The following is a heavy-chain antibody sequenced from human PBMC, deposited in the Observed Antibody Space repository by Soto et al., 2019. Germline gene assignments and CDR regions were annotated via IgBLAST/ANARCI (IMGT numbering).Heavy chain of an antibody. Sequence: QVQLVQSGAEVKKPGASVKVSCKASGYTFTGYYMHWVRQAPGQGLEWMGWINPNSGGTNYAPKFQVRVTMTRDTSISTAYMELSRLRSDATAVYYCARGGYSSSDFDYWGQGTLVTVSS. J-gene: IGHJ4*02. CDR1: GYTFTGYY. V-gene: IGHV1-2*02. D-gene: IGHD6-6*01. CDR3: ARGGYSSSDFDY. CDR2: INPNSGGT.